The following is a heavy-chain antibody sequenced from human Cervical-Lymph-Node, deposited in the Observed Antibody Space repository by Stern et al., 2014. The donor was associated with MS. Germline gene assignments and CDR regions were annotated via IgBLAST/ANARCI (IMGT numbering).Heavy chain of an antibody. CDR3: AKSTVTSLSDY. CDR1: GFTFSSYA. CDR2: ISGSGDST. J-gene: IGHJ4*02. V-gene: IGHV3-23*04. Sequence: EMPLVESGGGLVQPGGSLRLSCAASGFTFSSYAMSWVRQAPGKGTAWVSAISGSGDSTYYADSVKGRFTISRDNSKNTLYLQMNSLRAEDTAVYYCAKSTVTSLSDYWGQGTLVTVSS. D-gene: IGHD4-17*01.